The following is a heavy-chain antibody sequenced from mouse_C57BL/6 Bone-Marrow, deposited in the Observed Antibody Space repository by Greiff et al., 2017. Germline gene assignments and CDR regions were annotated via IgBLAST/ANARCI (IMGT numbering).Heavy chain of an antibody. V-gene: IGHV2-4*01. CDR3: AKIADYAMDY. CDR1: GFSLTSYG. CDR2: IWSGGST. Sequence: VQLVESGPGLVQPSQSLSITCTVSGFSLTSYGVHWVRQPPGKGLEWLGVIWSGGSTDYNAAFISRLSTSKDNSKSQVFFKMNSLQADDTAIYYCAKIADYAMDYWGQGTSVTVSS. J-gene: IGHJ4*01.